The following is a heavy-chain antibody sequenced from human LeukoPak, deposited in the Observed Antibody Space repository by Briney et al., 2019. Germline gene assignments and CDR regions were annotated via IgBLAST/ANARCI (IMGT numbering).Heavy chain of an antibody. D-gene: IGHD1-14*01. CDR1: GFTFSNYE. CDR3: TRDRSRAEDD. CDR2: MSSSGSTI. J-gene: IGHJ4*02. Sequence: GGSLRLSCEASGFTFSNYEMNWVRQAPGKGLEFVSYMSSSGSTIYYADSVKGRFTISRDNARNSLYLQMNSLRAEDTAVYYCTRDRSRAEDDWGQGTLVTVSS. V-gene: IGHV3-48*03.